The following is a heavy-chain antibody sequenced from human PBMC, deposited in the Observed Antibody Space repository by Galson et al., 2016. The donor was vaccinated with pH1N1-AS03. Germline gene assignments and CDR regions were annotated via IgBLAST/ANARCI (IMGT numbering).Heavy chain of an antibody. V-gene: IGHV7-4-1*02. CDR3: ARARTTATKGEIGF. J-gene: IGHJ4*02. Sequence: SVKVSCKASGYTFTTYAIHWVRQAPGQGLEWMGCINPNTGNPTYAQGFTGRFVFSSERSVSTAYLQISSLKAEDTAVYYCARARTTATKGEIGFWGQGTLVTVSS. CDR1: GYTFTTYA. D-gene: IGHD4-11*01. CDR2: INPNTGNP.